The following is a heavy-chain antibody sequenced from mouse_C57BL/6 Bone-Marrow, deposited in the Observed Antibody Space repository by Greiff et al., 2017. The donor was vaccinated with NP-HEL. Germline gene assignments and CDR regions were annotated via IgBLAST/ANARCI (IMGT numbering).Heavy chain of an antibody. Sequence: EVKLMESGPELVKPGASVKIPCKASGYTFTDYNMDWVKQSHGKSLEWIGDINPNNGGTIYNQKFKGKATLTVDKSSSTAYMELRSLTSEDTAVYYWARRYFDVWGTGTTVTVSS. CDR2: INPNNGGT. V-gene: IGHV1-18*01. J-gene: IGHJ1*03. CDR1: GYTFTDYN. CDR3: ARRYFDV.